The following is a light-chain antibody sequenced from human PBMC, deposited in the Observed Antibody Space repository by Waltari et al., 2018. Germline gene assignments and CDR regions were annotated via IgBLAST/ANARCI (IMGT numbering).Light chain of an antibody. CDR1: AFPKKY. J-gene: IGLJ3*02. V-gene: IGLV3-10*01. CDR3: YSTDFSGHDRV. Sequence: SYELTQPPSVSVSPGQTARTTCSGEAFPKKYAYWYQQKSGQAPVLVIYEDIKRPTGIPERFSGSSSGTTATLTISGAHVEDEADYYCYSTDFSGHDRVFGGGTKLTVL. CDR2: EDI.